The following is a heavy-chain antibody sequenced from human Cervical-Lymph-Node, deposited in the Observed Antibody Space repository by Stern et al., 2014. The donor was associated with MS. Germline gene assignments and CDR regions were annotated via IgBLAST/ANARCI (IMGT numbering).Heavy chain of an antibody. CDR3: AREMIAAAGTIPFDY. CDR1: GFTFSSYA. J-gene: IGHJ4*02. D-gene: IGHD6-13*01. V-gene: IGHV3-30*01. Sequence: VHLVESGGGVVQPGRSLRLSCAAAGFTFSSYAMHWVRQAPGKGLEWVAVISYDGSNKYYADSVKGRFTISRDNSKKTLYLQMNSLRAEDTAVYYCAREMIAAAGTIPFDYWGQGTLVTVSS. CDR2: ISYDGSNK.